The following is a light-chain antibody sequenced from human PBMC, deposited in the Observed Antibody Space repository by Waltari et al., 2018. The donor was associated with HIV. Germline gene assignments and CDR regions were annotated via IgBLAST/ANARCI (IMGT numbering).Light chain of an antibody. CDR2: GAS. CDR3: QQYHDSPRT. Sequence: ATRMTQSPPAVSGASGDTVNITCRASRDIDTHLAWYQHKPGSAPHLLIYGASTLQKGVPARFNGSGSGTSFSLTVTCLQSEDFATYFCQQYHDSPRTFGLGTTV. V-gene: IGKV1-8*01. J-gene: IGKJ1*01. CDR1: RDIDTH.